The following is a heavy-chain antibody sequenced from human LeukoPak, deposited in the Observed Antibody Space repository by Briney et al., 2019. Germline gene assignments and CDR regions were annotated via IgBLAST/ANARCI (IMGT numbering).Heavy chain of an antibody. CDR1: GFTFSSYS. J-gene: IGHJ4*02. D-gene: IGHD1-26*01. Sequence: PGGSMRLSCAASGFTFSSYSMNWVRQTPRKGLEWVSSVSNSSSYIYYADSVKGRFTIYRDNAKNSLYLQMNSLRAAGTAVYYWASEFGEWELLANYFAYWGQGTLVTVSS. V-gene: IGHV3-21*01. CDR3: ASEFGEWELLANYFAY. CDR2: VSNSSSYI.